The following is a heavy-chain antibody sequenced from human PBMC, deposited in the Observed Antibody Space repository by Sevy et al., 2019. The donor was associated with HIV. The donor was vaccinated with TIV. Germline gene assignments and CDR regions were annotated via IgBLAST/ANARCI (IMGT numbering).Heavy chain of an antibody. Sequence: SETLSLTCTVSGGSISSSSYYWGWIRQPPGKGLEWIGNIYYSGSSDYNPSLNSRVTISVVTSKNQFSLKRTSVTAADTAVYYCAGFEYGDYTNLFDPWGQGTLVTVSS. D-gene: IGHD4-17*01. CDR2: IYYSGSS. CDR1: GGSISSSSYY. V-gene: IGHV4-39*01. CDR3: AGFEYGDYTNLFDP. J-gene: IGHJ5*02.